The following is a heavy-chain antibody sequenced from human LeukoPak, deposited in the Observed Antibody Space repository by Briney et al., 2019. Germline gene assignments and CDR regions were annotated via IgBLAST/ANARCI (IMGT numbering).Heavy chain of an antibody. Sequence: GGSLRLSCAASGFTFDDYGMSWVRQAPGKGLEWVSGINWYGGSTGYADSVKGRFTISRDNAKNSLYLLMNSLRAEDTALYYCARDRTTRGNNYYDSSVYYRTDALDIWGQGTMVTVSS. CDR2: INWYGGST. V-gene: IGHV3-20*04. D-gene: IGHD3-22*01. CDR1: GFTFDDYG. CDR3: ARDRTTRGNNYYDSSVYYRTDALDI. J-gene: IGHJ3*02.